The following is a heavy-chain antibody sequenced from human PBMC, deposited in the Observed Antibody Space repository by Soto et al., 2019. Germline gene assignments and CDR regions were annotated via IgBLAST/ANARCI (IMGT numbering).Heavy chain of an antibody. Sequence: SETLSLTCTVSGGSISSGGYYWSWIRQHPGKGLEWIGYIYYSGSTYYNPSLKSRVTISVDTSKNQFSLKLSSVAAADTAVYYCERETTVTYAVDVWGQGTMVTVS. CDR3: ERETTVTYAVDV. V-gene: IGHV4-31*03. D-gene: IGHD4-17*01. J-gene: IGHJ3*01. CDR2: IYYSGST. CDR1: GGSISSGGYY.